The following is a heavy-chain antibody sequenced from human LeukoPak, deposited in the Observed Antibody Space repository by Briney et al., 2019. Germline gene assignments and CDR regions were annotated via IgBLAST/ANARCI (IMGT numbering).Heavy chain of an antibody. CDR3: ARDSTLSRVITATTTYHYFYYIDV. J-gene: IGHJ6*03. Sequence: ASVKVSCKASGYTFTSYGISWVRQAPGQGLEWMGWISAYNGNTNYAQKLQGRVTMTTDTSTSTAYMELRSLRSEDTAIYYCARDSTLSRVITATTTYHYFYYIDVWGKGTTVTVSS. CDR1: GYTFTSYG. V-gene: IGHV1-18*01. D-gene: IGHD3-22*01. CDR2: ISAYNGNT.